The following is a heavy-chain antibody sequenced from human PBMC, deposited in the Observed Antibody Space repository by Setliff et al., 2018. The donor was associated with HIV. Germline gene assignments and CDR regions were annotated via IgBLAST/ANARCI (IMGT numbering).Heavy chain of an antibody. CDR2: IRSKDYGGTT. CDR1: GFTVGEFG. CDR3: ARGSTVGTAFDY. J-gene: IGHJ4*02. V-gene: IGHV3-49*04. D-gene: IGHD4-17*01. Sequence: GGSLRLSWTASGFTVGEFGMNWVRQAQGKGLEWPSFIRSKDYGGTTEYAASVKGRFTISRDDSKNSLYLQMNSLKPEDTAVYYCARGSTVGTAFDYWGQGALVTSPQ.